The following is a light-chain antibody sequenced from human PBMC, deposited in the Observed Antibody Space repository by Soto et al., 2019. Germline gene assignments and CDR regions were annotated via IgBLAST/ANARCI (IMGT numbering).Light chain of an antibody. Sequence: EIVMTQSPATLSVSPGERATLSCRASQSVRSNLAWYQQKPGQAPRLLIYGASNRSTGIPARFSGSGSGTEFTLTISSLQSEDIAVYYCHRYNNWPPWTFGQGTKVEIK. V-gene: IGKV3-15*01. CDR3: HRYNNWPPWT. J-gene: IGKJ1*01. CDR1: QSVRSN. CDR2: GAS.